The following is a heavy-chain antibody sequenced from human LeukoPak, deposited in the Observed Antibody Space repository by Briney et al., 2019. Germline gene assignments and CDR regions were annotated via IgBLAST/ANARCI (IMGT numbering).Heavy chain of an antibody. CDR3: AREHYYGSERPIDY. CDR1: GFTFSSYA. V-gene: IGHV3-21*01. CDR2: ISSSSSYI. J-gene: IGHJ4*02. Sequence: PGGSLRLSCAASGFTFSSYAMSLVRQAPGKGLEWVSSISSSSSYIYYADSVKGRFTISRDNAKNSLYLQMNSLRAEDTAVYYCAREHYYGSERPIDYWGQGTLVTVSS. D-gene: IGHD3-10*01.